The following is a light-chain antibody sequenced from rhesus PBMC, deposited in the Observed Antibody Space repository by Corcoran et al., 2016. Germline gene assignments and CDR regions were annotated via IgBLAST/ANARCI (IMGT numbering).Light chain of an antibody. J-gene: IGKJ1*01. CDR2: YAS. V-gene: IGKV1S14*01. CDR3: QQHNSYPRT. Sequence: DIQMTQSPSSLSASVGDTVTITCRASQGISNYLAWYPQKPGKAPKPLIYYASTLESGVPSRFSGSGTGTDFTLTISSLQPEYFATYYGQQHNSYPRTFGQGTKVEIK. CDR1: QGISNY.